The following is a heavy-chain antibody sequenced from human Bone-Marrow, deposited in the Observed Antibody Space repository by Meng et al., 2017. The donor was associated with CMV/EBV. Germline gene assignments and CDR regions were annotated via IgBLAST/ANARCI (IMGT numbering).Heavy chain of an antibody. V-gene: IGHV3-30-3*01. CDR3: AREVIPAASNWFDP. CDR1: VFTFSSYA. CDR2: ISYDGSNK. Sequence: SVFTFSSYAMHWVRQAPGKGLEWVAVISYDGSNKFYADSVKGRFTISRDNSKNTLYVQMNSLRAEDTAVYYCAREVIPAASNWFDPWGQGTLVTVSS. D-gene: IGHD2-2*01. J-gene: IGHJ5*02.